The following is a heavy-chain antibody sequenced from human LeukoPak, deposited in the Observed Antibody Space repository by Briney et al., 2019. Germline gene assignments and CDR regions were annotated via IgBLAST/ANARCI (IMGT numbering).Heavy chain of an antibody. Sequence: PSETLSLTCTVSGGSTNSNNYYWGWIRQPPGKGLEWIGSIYYSGNTYYKPSLKSRVTISVDTSKNQFSLKLNSVTAADTAVYYCATNPPNPGNRVFGRGGWFDPWGQGTLVAVSS. CDR1: GGSTNSNNYY. CDR2: IYYSGNT. V-gene: IGHV4-39*07. CDR3: ATNPPNPGNRVFGRGGWFDP. D-gene: IGHD2/OR15-2a*01. J-gene: IGHJ5*02.